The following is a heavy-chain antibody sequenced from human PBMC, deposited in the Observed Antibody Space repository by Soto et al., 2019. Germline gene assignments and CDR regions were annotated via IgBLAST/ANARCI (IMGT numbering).Heavy chain of an antibody. D-gene: IGHD3-9*01. V-gene: IGHV3-11*05. CDR1: GFTFSDYY. CDR3: ARDADNLSGSDAFDI. Sequence: QVQLVESGGGLVKPGRSLRLSYAASGFTFSDYYMSWIRQAPGKGLEWVSYISSSSSYTNYADSVKGRFTISRDNAKNSLDLQMNSLRAEDTAVYYCARDADNLSGSDAFDIWGQGTMVTVSS. J-gene: IGHJ3*02. CDR2: ISSSSSYT.